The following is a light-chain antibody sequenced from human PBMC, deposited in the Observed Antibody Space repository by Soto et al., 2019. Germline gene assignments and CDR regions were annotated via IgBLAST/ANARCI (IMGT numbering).Light chain of an antibody. J-gene: IGLJ1*01. Sequence: QSALTQPASVSGSPGQSITISCTGTSSDVGSYNLVSWYQQHPGKAPQLMIYDDSKRPSGVSNRFSGSKSGNTASLTISGVQAEDEADYYCCSYAGSRLDVFGTGTKLTVL. V-gene: IGLV2-23*01. CDR3: CSYAGSRLDV. CDR1: SSDVGSYNL. CDR2: DDS.